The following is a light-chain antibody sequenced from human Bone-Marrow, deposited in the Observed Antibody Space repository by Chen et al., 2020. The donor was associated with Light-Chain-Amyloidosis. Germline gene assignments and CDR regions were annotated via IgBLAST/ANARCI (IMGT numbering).Light chain of an antibody. J-gene: IGLJ1*01. CDR1: SSDVGGDNH. CDR2: EVT. CDR3: SSYTITNTLV. V-gene: IGLV2-14*01. Sequence: QSALNKIASVSGSPGQSITISCTGTSSDVGGDNHVSWYQQHPDKAPKLMIYEVTNRPSWVPDGFSDSKSENTASLTIYGLQTEDEADYFCSSYTITNTLVVESGTRVTVL.